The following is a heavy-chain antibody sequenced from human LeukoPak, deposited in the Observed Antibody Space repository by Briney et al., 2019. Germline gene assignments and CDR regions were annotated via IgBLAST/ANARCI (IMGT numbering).Heavy chain of an antibody. CDR1: GFTFSTYD. CDR3: AKDSSSGTYFDH. V-gene: IGHV3-23*01. J-gene: IGHJ4*02. CDR2: ISGSGGST. D-gene: IGHD1-26*01. Sequence: GGSLRLSCAVSGFTFSTYDMSWVRQAPGKGLEWVSAISGSGGSTYYADSVKGRFTISRDNSKNTLYLQLKSLRAEDTAVYYCAKDSSSGTYFDHWGQGTLVSVSS.